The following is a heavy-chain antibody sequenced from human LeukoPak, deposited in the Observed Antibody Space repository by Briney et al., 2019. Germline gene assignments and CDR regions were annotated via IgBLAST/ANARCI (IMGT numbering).Heavy chain of an antibody. CDR1: GFTFSSYS. Sequence: PGGSLRLSCAASGFTFSSYSMNWVRQAPGKGLEWVAVISYDGSNKYYADSVKGRFTISRDNSKNTLYLQMNSLRAEDTAVYYCARSRHSYFDYWGQGTLVTVSS. J-gene: IGHJ4*02. CDR2: ISYDGSNK. CDR3: ARSRHSYFDY. V-gene: IGHV3-30*05.